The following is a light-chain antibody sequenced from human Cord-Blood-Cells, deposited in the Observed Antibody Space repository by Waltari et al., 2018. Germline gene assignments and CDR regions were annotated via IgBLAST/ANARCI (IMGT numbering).Light chain of an antibody. J-gene: IGLJ2*01. CDR1: RSDVGGYNS. Sequence: QSALTQPASVSASPRQSSTISCTGARSDVGGYNSVPWYQQHPGKDPKLMIYDVSNRPSGVSNRVSGSKSSNTASRTISGLQAEDEADYYCSSDTSSSTLVVFGGGTKLTVL. CDR3: SSDTSSSTLVV. CDR2: DVS. V-gene: IGLV2-14*01.